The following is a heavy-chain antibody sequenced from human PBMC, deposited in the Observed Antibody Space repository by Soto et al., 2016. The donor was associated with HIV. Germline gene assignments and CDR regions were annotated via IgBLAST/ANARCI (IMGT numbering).Heavy chain of an antibody. V-gene: IGHV3-23*01. CDR2: ISGSGSST. CDR3: AKKGWMIAKDRNWYFDL. J-gene: IGHJ2*01. CDR1: GFSFSNYA. D-gene: IGHD3-22*01. Sequence: QLLESEGALVQPGGSLRLSCAASGFSFSNYAMSWVRQAPGKGLQWVSGISGSGSSTYYADSVKGRFTISRDNSKNTLYLQMKSLRAEDTAVYYCAKKGWMIAKDRNWYFDLWGRGTLVTVSS.